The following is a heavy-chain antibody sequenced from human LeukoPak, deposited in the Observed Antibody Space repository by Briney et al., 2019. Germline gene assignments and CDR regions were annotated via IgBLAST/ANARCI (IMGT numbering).Heavy chain of an antibody. CDR3: ARESVSDCSSTSCSFNWFDP. CDR1: GYTFTSYY. Sequence: ASVKVSCKASGYTFTSYYMYWVRQAPGQGLEWMGIINISGGNTNYAQKFQGRVTMTRDTSISTAYMELSRLRSDDTAVYYCARESVSDCSSTSCSFNWFDPWGQGTLVTVSS. V-gene: IGHV1-46*01. D-gene: IGHD2-2*01. J-gene: IGHJ5*02. CDR2: INISGGNT.